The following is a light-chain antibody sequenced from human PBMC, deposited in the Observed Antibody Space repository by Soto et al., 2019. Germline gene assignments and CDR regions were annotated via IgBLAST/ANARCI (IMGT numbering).Light chain of an antibody. CDR3: QVWDDSTDHIYV. CDR1: NVGSKS. CDR2: DDT. V-gene: IGLV3-21*02. J-gene: IGLJ1*01. Sequence: SYELTQPPSVSVAPGQTARITCGGNNVGSKSVHWYQQKSGQAPVVVVYDDTDRPSGIPERFSGSNSGNTATLTISRVEAGDEADYHCQVWDDSTDHIYVFGTGTKLTVL.